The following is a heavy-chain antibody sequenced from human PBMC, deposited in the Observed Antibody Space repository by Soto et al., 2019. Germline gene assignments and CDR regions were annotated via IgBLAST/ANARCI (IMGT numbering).Heavy chain of an antibody. Sequence: PGWSLRLSCAASGFTFSNYWMSWVHQAPGKGLEWVANIKQDGGDQYYVDSVKGRFSISRDNAKNSLYLQMNSLRAEDTAVCYCARDEAIDYWGQGTLVTVSS. CDR3: ARDEAIDY. CDR1: GFTFSNYW. J-gene: IGHJ4*02. V-gene: IGHV3-7*03. CDR2: IKQDGGDQ.